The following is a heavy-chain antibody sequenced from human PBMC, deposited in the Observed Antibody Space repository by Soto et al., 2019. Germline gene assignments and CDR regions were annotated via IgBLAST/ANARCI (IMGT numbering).Heavy chain of an antibody. CDR1: GYTFTSYG. V-gene: IGHV1-18*01. CDR3: ARDAPYSGSYYRADC. J-gene: IGHJ4*02. D-gene: IGHD1-26*01. Sequence: QVQLVQSGAEVKKPRASVNFSFNSSGYTFTSYGVSWVRQAPGQGLEWMGWISVYNGNTDYAQKLQGRVTMTTDTSTRTAYMGVRSLTSDDTAVYYCARDAPYSGSYYRADCRGMGSMVTVSS. CDR2: ISVYNGNT.